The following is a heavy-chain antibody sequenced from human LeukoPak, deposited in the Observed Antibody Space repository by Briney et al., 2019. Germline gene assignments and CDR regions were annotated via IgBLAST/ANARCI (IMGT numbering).Heavy chain of an antibody. CDR3: ARGGSRSYTSSTLDY. Sequence: SGTLSLTCTVSGVSITVYYRNWFRQTPGKGLEWVGSISYSGSTKYNPSLKSRVTISIDTTKNPFSLKVSSVVAADTAMCYCARGGSRSYTSSTLDYWGQGTLVTVSS. CDR2: ISYSGST. CDR1: GVSITVYY. D-gene: IGHD6-6*01. V-gene: IGHV4-59*12. J-gene: IGHJ4*02.